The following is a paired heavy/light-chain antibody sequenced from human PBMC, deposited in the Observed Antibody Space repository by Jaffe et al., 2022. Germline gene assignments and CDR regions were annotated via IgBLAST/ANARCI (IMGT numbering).Heavy chain of an antibody. Sequence: QLQLQESGPGLVKPSETLSLTCTVSGGSISSSSYYWGWIRQPPGKGLEWIGSIYYSGSTYYNPSLKSRVTISVDTSKNQFSLKLSSVTAADTAVYYCASQYYDFWSGLNHYYMDVWGKGTTVTVSS. J-gene: IGHJ6*03. CDR3: ASQYYDFWSGLNHYYMDV. V-gene: IGHV4-39*01. CDR1: GGSISSSSYY. D-gene: IGHD3-3*01. CDR2: IYYSGST.
Light chain of an antibody. CDR1: QSISSW. V-gene: IGKV1-5*03. J-gene: IGKJ1*01. CDR2: KAS. CDR3: QQYNSYLTWT. Sequence: DIQMTQSPSTLSASVGDRVTITCRASQSISSWLAWYQQKPGKAPKLLIYKASSLESGVPSRFSGSGSGTEFTLTISSLQPDDFATYYCQQYNSYLTWTFGQGTKVEIK.